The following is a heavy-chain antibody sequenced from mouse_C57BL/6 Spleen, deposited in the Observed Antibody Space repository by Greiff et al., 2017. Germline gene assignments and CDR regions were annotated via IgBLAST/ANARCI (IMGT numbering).Heavy chain of an antibody. Sequence: EVKLMESEGGLVQPGSSMQLSCTASGFTFSDYYMAWVRQVPEKGLEWVANINYDGSSTYYLDSLKSRFIISRDNTKNILYLQMSSLKSEDTATYYCAKAGGYYFGYRGQGATLTVSS. CDR3: AKAGGYYFGY. J-gene: IGHJ2*01. V-gene: IGHV5-16*01. CDR1: GFTFSDYY. CDR2: INYDGSST.